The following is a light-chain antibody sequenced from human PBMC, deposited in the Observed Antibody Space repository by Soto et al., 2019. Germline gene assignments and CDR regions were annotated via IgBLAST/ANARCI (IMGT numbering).Light chain of an antibody. CDR1: QSVSDN. Sequence: IVMTQSPGTLSLSPGETATLSCRASQSVSDNLAWYQQKPGQAPSLLIYGAFTRATGVPARFSGAGSGTDFTLTISSLEPEDFAVYYCQQRSNWPLITFGQGTRLEIK. V-gene: IGKV3-11*01. CDR2: GAF. CDR3: QQRSNWPLIT. J-gene: IGKJ5*01.